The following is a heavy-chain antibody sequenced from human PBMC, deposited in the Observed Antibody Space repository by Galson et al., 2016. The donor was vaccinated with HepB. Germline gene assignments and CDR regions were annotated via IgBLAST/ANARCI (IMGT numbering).Heavy chain of an antibody. V-gene: IGHV3-48*02. CDR1: GFTFSAYA. J-gene: IGHJ3*01. CDR2: ITGNSDII. CDR3: VRRID. Sequence: LRLSCAASGFTFSAYAMNWVRQAPGKGLECISHITGNSDIIYYADSVKGRFTISRDNAKNSLYLQMNSLRDEDTAVYYCVRRIDWGQGTMVTVSS. D-gene: IGHD2-21*01.